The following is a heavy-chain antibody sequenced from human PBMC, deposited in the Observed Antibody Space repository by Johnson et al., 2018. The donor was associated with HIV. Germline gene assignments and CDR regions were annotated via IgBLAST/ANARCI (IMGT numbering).Heavy chain of an antibody. CDR3: ARCGYRNYWDVVDI. V-gene: IGHV3-7*02. Sequence: EVHLVESGGGLVQPGGSLRLSCAASGFTFSSYWMKWVRQAPGKGLEWVAKIKQDGSETYYVDSVKGRFTISRDNAKNSLYLQMNSVRAEDTAVYYCARCGYRNYWDVVDIWGQGTMVIVSS. CDR1: GFTFSSYW. D-gene: IGHD6-13*01. J-gene: IGHJ3*02. CDR2: IKQDGSET.